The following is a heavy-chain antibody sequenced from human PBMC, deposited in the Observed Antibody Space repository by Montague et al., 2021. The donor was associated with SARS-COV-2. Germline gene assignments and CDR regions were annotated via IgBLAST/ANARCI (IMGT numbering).Heavy chain of an antibody. J-gene: IGHJ6*03. CDR1: GGSFSTYS. V-gene: IGHV4-34*01. CDR3: ARLGDGVVPSPILGVGPYYSYYYMDV. Sequence: SETLSLTCAVYGGSFSTYSWNWIRQPPGKGLEWIGEIHHGGSTNYNPSLKSRVTISADTSKNQLSLELTSVAAAVTAVYYCARLGDGVVPSPILGVGPYYSYYYMDVWGKGTTVTVSS. D-gene: IGHD3-10*01. CDR2: IHHGGST.